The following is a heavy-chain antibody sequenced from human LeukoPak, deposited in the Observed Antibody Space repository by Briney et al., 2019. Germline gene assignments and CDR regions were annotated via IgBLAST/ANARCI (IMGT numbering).Heavy chain of an antibody. V-gene: IGHV3-21*01. D-gene: IGHD2-2*01. J-gene: IGHJ4*02. CDR1: GFTFSSYT. Sequence: GGSLRLSCAASGFTFSSYTMNWVRQAPGKGLEWVSSISRSSSYIYYADSMEGRFTISRDNAKNSLYLQMNSLRAEDTAVYYCARVRKDIVVVPGAMRDTYYFDYWGQGTLVTVSS. CDR3: ARVRKDIVVVPGAMRDTYYFDY. CDR2: ISRSSSYI.